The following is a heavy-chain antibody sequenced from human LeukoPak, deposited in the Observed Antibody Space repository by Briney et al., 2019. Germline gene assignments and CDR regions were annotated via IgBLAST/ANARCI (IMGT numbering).Heavy chain of an antibody. Sequence: ASVKVSCKASGYTFTCYYMHWVRQAPGQGLEWMGIINPSGGSTSYAQKFQGRVTMTRDTSTSTVYMELSSLRSEDTAVYYCARDRDTYYDILTGYSSYYFDYRGQGTLVTVSS. CDR2: INPSGGST. V-gene: IGHV1-46*01. CDR1: GYTFTCYY. CDR3: ARDRDTYYDILTGYSSYYFDY. D-gene: IGHD3-9*01. J-gene: IGHJ4*02.